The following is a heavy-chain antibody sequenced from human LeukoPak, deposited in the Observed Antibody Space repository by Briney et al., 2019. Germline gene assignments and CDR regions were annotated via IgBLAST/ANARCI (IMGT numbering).Heavy chain of an antibody. CDR3: ARDVPHNWFDT. J-gene: IGHJ5*02. CDR2: INSDGGGA. Sequence: GGSLRLSCEASGITFGNNWMHWVRQGPGKGLVWISRINSDGGGAIYADSVKGRFTVSRDNAKNTLYLQMNSLRAEDTAVYYCARDVPHNWFDTWGQGTLVTGSS. V-gene: IGHV3-74*01. CDR1: GITFGNNW.